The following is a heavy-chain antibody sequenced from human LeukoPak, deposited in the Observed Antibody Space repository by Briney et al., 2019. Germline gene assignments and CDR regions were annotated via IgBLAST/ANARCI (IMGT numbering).Heavy chain of an antibody. J-gene: IGHJ3*02. D-gene: IGHD6-19*01. CDR3: ARDRFSVADTVYDASDI. CDR2: IWYDGSKK. Sequence: GGSLRLSCAASGFTFSNYGMHWVRQAPGKGLEWVALIWYDGSKKYYGDSVKGRFTISRDDSKNTLYLQMNSLRAEDTAVYYCARDRFSVADTVYDASDIWGQGTMVTVSS. CDR1: GFTFSNYG. V-gene: IGHV3-33*01.